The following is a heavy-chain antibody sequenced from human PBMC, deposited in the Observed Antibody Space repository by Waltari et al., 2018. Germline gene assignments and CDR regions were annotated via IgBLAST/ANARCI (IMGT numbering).Heavy chain of an antibody. D-gene: IGHD3-10*01. CDR1: GGSFSGYY. V-gene: IGHV4-34*01. Sequence: QVQLQQWGAGLLKPSETLSLTCAVYGGSFSGYYWSWLRQPPGKGLEWIGEINHSGSTNYNPSLKSRVTISVDTSKNQFSLKLSSVTAADTAVYYCAREAKAPTGSYYVASWFDPWGQGTLVTVSS. CDR3: AREAKAPTGSYYVASWFDP. CDR2: INHSGST. J-gene: IGHJ5*02.